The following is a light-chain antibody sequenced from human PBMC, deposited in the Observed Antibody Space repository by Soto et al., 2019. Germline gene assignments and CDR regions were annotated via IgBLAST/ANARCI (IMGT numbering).Light chain of an antibody. Sequence: EIVLTKSPGTLSLSPGERATLSCRASQSVSSSYLAWYQQKPGQAPRLLIYGASSRPTGIPDRFSGSGSGTDFTLPLTRLEPEDFAVYYCQRYGGFGQGTKVDI. CDR2: GAS. CDR1: QSVSSSY. CDR3: QRYGG. J-gene: IGKJ1*01. V-gene: IGKV3-20*01.